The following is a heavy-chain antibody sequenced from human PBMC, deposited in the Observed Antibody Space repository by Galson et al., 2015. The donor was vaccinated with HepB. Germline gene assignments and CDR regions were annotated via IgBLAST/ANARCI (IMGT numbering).Heavy chain of an antibody. V-gene: IGHV3-48*02. J-gene: IGHJ4*02. CDR2: ISSSSNTI. CDR1: GFTFSSYS. D-gene: IGHD3-3*01. Sequence: SLRLSCAASGFTFSSYSMNWVRQAPGKGLEWVSYISSSSNTIYYADSVKGRFTISRDNAKNSLYLQMNSLRDEDTAVYYCARVLRFLEWYNGPCDYWGQGTLVTVSS. CDR3: ARVLRFLEWYNGPCDY.